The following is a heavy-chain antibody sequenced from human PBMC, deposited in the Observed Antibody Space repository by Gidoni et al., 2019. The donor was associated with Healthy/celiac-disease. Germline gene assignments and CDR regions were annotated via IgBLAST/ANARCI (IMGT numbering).Heavy chain of an antibody. Sequence: EVQLVVSGGGMVKPGGSLRLSCAASGFTFSSYSMNWFRQAPVKGLEWFSSISSSISYIYYADSVKGRFTISRDNAKNSLYLQMNSLRAEDTAVYYCARDPQTMITFGGVIAPGWFDPWGQGTLVTVSS. CDR3: ARDPQTMITFGGVIAPGWFDP. CDR2: ISSSISYI. CDR1: GFTFSSYS. V-gene: IGHV3-21*01. J-gene: IGHJ5*02. D-gene: IGHD3-16*02.